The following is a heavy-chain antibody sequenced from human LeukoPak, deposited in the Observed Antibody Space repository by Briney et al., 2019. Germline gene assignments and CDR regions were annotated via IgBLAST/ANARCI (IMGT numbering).Heavy chain of an antibody. CDR3: ASTATFWGDNDDAFDI. Sequence: KPSETLSLTCTVSGGSISGTYYWSWIRQPPGKGLEWIGYIYYTGTTDSNPSLKSRVTISLDTSKNQFSLNLSSVTAADTAVYYCASTATFWGDNDDAFDIWGQGTMVTVSS. CDR1: GGSISGTYY. J-gene: IGHJ3*02. V-gene: IGHV4-59*08. D-gene: IGHD3-16*01. CDR2: IYYTGTT.